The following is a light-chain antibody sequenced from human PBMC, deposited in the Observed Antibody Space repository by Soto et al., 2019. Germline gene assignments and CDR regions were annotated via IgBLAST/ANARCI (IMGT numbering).Light chain of an antibody. CDR2: EDN. CDR1: SGNIASNY. V-gene: IGLV6-57*04. Sequence: NFMLTQPHSVSESPGKTVTISCTRSSGNIASNYVQWYQQRPGSAPTTVIYEDNLRPSGVPDRFSGAIDRSSNSASLTISGLKTEDEADYFCQSYGSGIQGVFGGGTTVTVL. J-gene: IGLJ3*02. CDR3: QSYGSGIQGV.